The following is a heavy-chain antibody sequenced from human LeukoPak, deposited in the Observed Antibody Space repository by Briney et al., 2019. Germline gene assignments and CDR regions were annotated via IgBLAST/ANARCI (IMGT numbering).Heavy chain of an antibody. CDR2: INPNSGGT. J-gene: IGHJ4*02. CDR1: GYTFTGYY. CDR3: ARVGYGSGSINKPIDY. V-gene: IGHV1-2*06. Sequence: ASVKVSCKASGYTFTGYYMHWVRQAPGQGLEWMGRINPNSGGTNYAQKFQGRVTMTRDTSISTVYMELSRLRSDDTAVYYCARVGYGSGSINKPIDYWGQGTLVTVSS. D-gene: IGHD3-10*01.